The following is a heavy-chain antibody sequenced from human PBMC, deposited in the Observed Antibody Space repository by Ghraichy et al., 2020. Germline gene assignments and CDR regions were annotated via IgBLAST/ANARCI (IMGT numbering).Heavy chain of an antibody. Sequence: GGSLRLSCAASGFTFSSFYMHWVRQAPGQGLVWVSRINRDGSTSNYAASVKGRFTISRDNAKNTLHLQMNSLRADDTAVYFCARGAPMDYATDYWGQGTLVTVSS. J-gene: IGHJ4*02. CDR3: ARGAPMDYATDY. V-gene: IGHV3-74*01. D-gene: IGHD2-2*01. CDR2: INRDGSTS. CDR1: GFTFSSFY.